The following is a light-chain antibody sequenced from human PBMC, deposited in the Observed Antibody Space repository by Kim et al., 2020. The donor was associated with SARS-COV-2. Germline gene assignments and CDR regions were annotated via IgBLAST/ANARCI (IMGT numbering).Light chain of an antibody. V-gene: IGKV1-39*01. CDR1: RRISSY. Sequence: ASVGDTVNITCRASRRISSYLNWFQQKPGKAPKVLIYGASSFQDGVPSRFSGGGSGTDFTLTISSLQPGDAATYYCQQSHSTPYTFGQCTKLEI. CDR3: QQSHSTPYT. CDR2: GAS. J-gene: IGKJ2*01.